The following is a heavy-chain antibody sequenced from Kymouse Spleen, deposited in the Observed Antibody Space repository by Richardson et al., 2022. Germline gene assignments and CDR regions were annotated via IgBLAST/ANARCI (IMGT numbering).Heavy chain of an antibody. CDR3: AREGAARHYFDY. CDR1: GGSFSGYY. D-gene: IGHD6-6*01. V-gene: IGHV4-34*01. Sequence: QVQLQQWGAGLLKPSETLSLTCAVYGGSFSGYYWSWIRQPPGKGLEWIGEINHSGSTNYNPSLKSRVTISVDTSKNQFSLKLSSVTAADTAVYYCAREGAARHYFDYWGQGTLVTVSS. J-gene: IGHJ4*02. CDR2: INHSGST.